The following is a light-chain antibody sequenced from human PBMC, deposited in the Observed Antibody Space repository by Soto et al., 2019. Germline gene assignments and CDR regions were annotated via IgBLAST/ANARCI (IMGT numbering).Light chain of an antibody. Sequence: DIQMTQSPSTLSASVGDRVTITCRASQSISSLLAWYQQKPGKAPKLLIYKASSLESGVPSRFSGSESGTEFTLTISSLQPDDFATYYCQQYNSYPYTFGQGTKLEIK. CDR2: KAS. J-gene: IGKJ2*01. V-gene: IGKV1-5*03. CDR1: QSISSL. CDR3: QQYNSYPYT.